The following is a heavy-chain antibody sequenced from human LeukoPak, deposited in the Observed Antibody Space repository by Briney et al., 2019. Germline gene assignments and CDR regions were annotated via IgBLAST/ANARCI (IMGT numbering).Heavy chain of an antibody. Sequence: GGSLRLSCVASGFTVSSYSMNWVRQAPGKGLEWVSYICSGSRDVSYADSVKGRFTISRDNAKNSLYLQMNSLRAEDTAVYYCASFDYWGQGTLVTVSS. CDR2: ICSGSRDV. J-gene: IGHJ4*02. V-gene: IGHV3-48*01. CDR3: ASFDY. CDR1: GFTVSSYS.